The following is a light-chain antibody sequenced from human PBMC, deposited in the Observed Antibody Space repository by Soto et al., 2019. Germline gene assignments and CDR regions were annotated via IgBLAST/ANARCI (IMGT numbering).Light chain of an antibody. Sequence: EIVLTQSPATLSLSPGEGATLSCRASQTVSSYLNWYQQKPGQAPRLLIYDASNRATGIPARFSGSGSGTDFTLTISSLEPEDFAVYYCQQRSNWPLTFGGGTKVEIK. CDR1: QTVSSY. V-gene: IGKV3-11*01. CDR3: QQRSNWPLT. J-gene: IGKJ4*01. CDR2: DAS.